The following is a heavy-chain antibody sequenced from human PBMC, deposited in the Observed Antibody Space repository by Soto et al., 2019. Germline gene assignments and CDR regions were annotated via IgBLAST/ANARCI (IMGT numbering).Heavy chain of an antibody. Sequence: QVHLVQSGAEVKKPGASVKVSCKASGYTFTKYYMHWVRQAPGQGLEWMGIINPSSGSTNYAPECQCRVTMTSDTSTRTVHMSLSSLRSEDPAAYHCTTAGISLPFHYFDYWGQGTRVTVSS. CDR2: INPSSGST. V-gene: IGHV1-46*03. CDR1: GYTFTKYY. J-gene: IGHJ4*02. D-gene: IGHD6-19*01. CDR3: TTAGISLPFHYFDY.